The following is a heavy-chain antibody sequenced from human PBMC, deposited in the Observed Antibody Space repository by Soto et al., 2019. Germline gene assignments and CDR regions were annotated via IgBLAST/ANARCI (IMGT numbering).Heavy chain of an antibody. CDR3: TRDGIEQWLAFDY. CDR2: IFYSGST. D-gene: IGHD6-19*01. J-gene: IGHJ4*02. Sequence: SETLSLTCTASGGSISPYYWSWIRQPPGKGLEWIGYIFYSGSTNYNPSLKSRVTISVDRSKNQFSLKLSSVTAADTAVYYCTRDGIEQWLAFDYWGQGTLVTVSS. V-gene: IGHV4-59*01. CDR1: GGSISPYY.